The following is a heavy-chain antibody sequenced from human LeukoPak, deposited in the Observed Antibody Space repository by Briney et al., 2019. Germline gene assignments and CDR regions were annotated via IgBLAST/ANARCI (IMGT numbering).Heavy chain of an antibody. CDR1: GYTFTGYY. CDR2: IKPNRGGT. CDR3: ARGTGDY. Sequence: ASVKVSYTTSGYTFTGYYMNWVRHAPGQGLEWMGWIKPNRGGTNYAQKFQGRVTMTRDTSISTAYMELSRLRCDDTGVYYCARGTGDYWGQGNLVTVSS. J-gene: IGHJ4*02. V-gene: IGHV1-2*02. D-gene: IGHD1-14*01.